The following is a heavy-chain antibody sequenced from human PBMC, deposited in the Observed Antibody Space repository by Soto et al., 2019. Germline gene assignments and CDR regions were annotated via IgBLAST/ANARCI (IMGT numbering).Heavy chain of an antibody. Sequence: QVQLVQSGAEVKKPGASVKVSCKASGYTFTSYGVSWVRQAPGQGLEWMGWISAYKGETNYAQKLRGRVTMTTDTSTNTGYMELRSLRSDDTAVYYCARDSLYCGGDCYEDTFDIWGQGTMVTVSS. D-gene: IGHD2-21*02. V-gene: IGHV1-18*01. CDR2: ISAYKGET. CDR3: ARDSLYCGGDCYEDTFDI. J-gene: IGHJ3*02. CDR1: GYTFTSYG.